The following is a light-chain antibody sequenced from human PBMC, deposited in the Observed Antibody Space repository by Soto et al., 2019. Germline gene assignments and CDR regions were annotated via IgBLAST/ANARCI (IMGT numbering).Light chain of an antibody. Sequence: EIVLTQSPGTLSLSPGERATLSCRASQSVSSNFLAWYQQRPGQAPRLLIYGASSRATGIPDRFSGSGSGTDFSLTISRLEPEDFAVFYCQQYGSSPITFGQGTRLEIK. CDR1: QSVSSNF. CDR3: QQYGSSPIT. J-gene: IGKJ5*01. V-gene: IGKV3-20*01. CDR2: GAS.